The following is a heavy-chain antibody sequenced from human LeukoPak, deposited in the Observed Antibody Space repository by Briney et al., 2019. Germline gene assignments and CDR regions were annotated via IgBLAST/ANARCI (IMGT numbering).Heavy chain of an antibody. CDR3: ARGGGSSGWYRSTRLDV. J-gene: IGHJ6*04. Sequence: GASVKVSCKASGYTFTGYYMHWVRQAPGQGLEWMGWINPNSGGTNYAQKFQGRVTMTRDTSISTAYMELSRLRSDDTAVYYCARGGGSSGWYRSTRLDVWGKGTTVTISS. D-gene: IGHD6-19*01. V-gene: IGHV1-2*02. CDR1: GYTFTGYY. CDR2: INPNSGGT.